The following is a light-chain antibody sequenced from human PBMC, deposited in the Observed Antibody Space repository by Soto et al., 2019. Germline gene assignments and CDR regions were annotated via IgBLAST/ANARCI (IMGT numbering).Light chain of an antibody. J-gene: IGKJ5*01. CDR3: QQSYTSIT. CDR1: QSISSY. Sequence: DIQMTQSPSSLSASVGDRVTITCRASQSISSYLNWYRQKPGKAPKLLIYAASSLQSGVPSRFSGSGSGTDFTLTISSLQPEDFATDDCQQSYTSITFGQGTRLEIK. V-gene: IGKV1-39*01. CDR2: AAS.